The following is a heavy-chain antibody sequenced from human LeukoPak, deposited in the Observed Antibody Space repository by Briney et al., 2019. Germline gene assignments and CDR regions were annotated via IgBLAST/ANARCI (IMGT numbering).Heavy chain of an antibody. CDR1: GGSISSSSYY. J-gene: IGHJ5*02. CDR3: ARLRHCSGGSCYLVFTSGWFDP. CDR2: IYYSGST. Sequence: SETLSLTCTVSGGSISSSSYYWGWIRQPPGKGLEWIGSIYYSGSTYYNPSLKSRVTISVYTSKNQFSLKLSSVTAADTAVYYCARLRHCSGGSCYLVFTSGWFDPWGQGTLVTVSS. D-gene: IGHD2-15*01. V-gene: IGHV4-39*01.